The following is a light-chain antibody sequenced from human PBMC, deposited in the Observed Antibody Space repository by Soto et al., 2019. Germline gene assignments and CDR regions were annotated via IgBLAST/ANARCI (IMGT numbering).Light chain of an antibody. CDR2: AAS. CDR1: QSISSY. CDR3: QQSYSTPPKLT. J-gene: IGKJ4*01. V-gene: IGKV1-39*01. Sequence: DIQMTQSPSSLSASVGDRVTITCRASQSISSYLNWYQQKPGKAPKLLIYAASSLQSGVPSRFSGSGSGTDFTLTISSLQSEAFATYYCQQSYSTPPKLTFGGGTKVETK.